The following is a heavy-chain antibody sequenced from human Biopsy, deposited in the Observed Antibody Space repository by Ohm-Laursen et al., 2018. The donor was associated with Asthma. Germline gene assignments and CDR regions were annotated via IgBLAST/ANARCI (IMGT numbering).Heavy chain of an antibody. CDR2: IIPISLTP. J-gene: IGHJ3*01. CDR1: RDIFSSYG. D-gene: IGHD3-22*01. Sequence: VKISCNGSRDIFSSYGFSWVRQAPGQGLEWMGGIIPISLTPSYARRFRGRVTISADEYTRTAYMELSSLRSEDTAVYYCARDPSYFDPSVEGWHLWGQGTMVTVSS. V-gene: IGHV1-69*13. CDR3: ARDPSYFDPSVEGWHL.